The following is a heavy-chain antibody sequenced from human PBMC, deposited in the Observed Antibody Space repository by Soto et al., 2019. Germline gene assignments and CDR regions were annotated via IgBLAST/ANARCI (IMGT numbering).Heavy chain of an antibody. Sequence: PSENLSLTCSVSGVSISSYFWSWIRQAPGRGLEWIGYTYHRGSTNYSPSLKSRVAISLDTSENQFSLKVNSVTAADTAVYYCARIGGYHGSLDYWGQGTPVTVSS. V-gene: IGHV4-59*01. CDR1: GVSISSYF. D-gene: IGHD6-25*01. CDR2: TYHRGST. CDR3: ARIGGYHGSLDY. J-gene: IGHJ4*02.